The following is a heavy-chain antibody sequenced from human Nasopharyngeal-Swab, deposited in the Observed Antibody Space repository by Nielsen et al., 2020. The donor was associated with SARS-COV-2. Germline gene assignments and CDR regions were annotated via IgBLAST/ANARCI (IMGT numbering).Heavy chain of an antibody. CDR2: IIPMFGTA. D-gene: IGHD6-13*01. J-gene: IGHJ6*03. Sequence: WVRQAPGQGLEWMGGIIPMFGTANYAQKFQGSVTITADDSTSTAYMELSSLRSEDTAVYYCVTSSSKTINYNYYIDVWGKGTTVTVSS. CDR3: VTSSSKTINYNYYIDV. V-gene: IGHV1-69*01.